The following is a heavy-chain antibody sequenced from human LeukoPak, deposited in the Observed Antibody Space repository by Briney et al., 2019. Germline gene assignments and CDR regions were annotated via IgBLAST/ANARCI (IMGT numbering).Heavy chain of an antibody. CDR3: ARGGGDSGYDYLYYVDY. J-gene: IGHJ4*02. CDR1: GYTFTSYD. Sequence: GASVKVSCKASGYTFTSYDINWVRQATGQGLEWMGWMNPNSGNTGYAQKFQGRVTMTRNTSISTAYMELSSLRSEDTAVYYCARGGGDSGYDYLYYVDYWGQGTLVTVSS. V-gene: IGHV1-8*01. D-gene: IGHD5-12*01. CDR2: MNPNSGNT.